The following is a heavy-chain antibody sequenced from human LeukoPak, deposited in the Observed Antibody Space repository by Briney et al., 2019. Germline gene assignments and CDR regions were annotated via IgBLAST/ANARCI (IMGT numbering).Heavy chain of an antibody. CDR1: GFTFSSYG. CDR3: ARDSGTMIVVVTSGFDY. J-gene: IGHJ4*02. V-gene: IGHV3-21*01. CDR2: ISSSSSYI. Sequence: PGGSLRLSCAASGFTFSSYGMNWVRQAPGKGLEWVSFISSSSSYIYYADSVKGRFTISRDNAKNSLYLQMNSLRAEDTAVYYCARDSGTMIVVVTSGFDYWGQGTLVTVSS. D-gene: IGHD3-22*01.